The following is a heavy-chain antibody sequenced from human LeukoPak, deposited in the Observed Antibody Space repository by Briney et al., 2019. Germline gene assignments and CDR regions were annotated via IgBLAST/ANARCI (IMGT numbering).Heavy chain of an antibody. CDR1: GFTFSSYW. Sequence: GGSLRLSCAASGFTFSSYWMSWVRQAPGKGLEWVANIKQDGSEKYYVDSVKGRFTISRDNAKNSLYLQMNSLRAEETAVYYCARVVDYDSRDYWGQGTLVTVSS. V-gene: IGHV3-7*01. J-gene: IGHJ4*02. CDR3: ARVVDYDSRDY. D-gene: IGHD3-22*01. CDR2: IKQDGSEK.